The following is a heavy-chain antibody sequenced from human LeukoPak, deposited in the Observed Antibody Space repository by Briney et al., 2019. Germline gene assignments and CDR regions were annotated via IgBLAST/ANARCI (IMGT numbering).Heavy chain of an antibody. CDR2: IYYSGST. CDR1: GGSISNYY. D-gene: IGHD3-10*01. Sequence: SETLSLTCTVSGGSISNYYWSWIRQSPGKGLEWIGYIYYSGSTSYNPSLKSRLTISIDTSKTQFYLKLSSVTAADTAVYYCARVVYSGSWGYFDYWGQGILVTVSS. V-gene: IGHV4-59*01. J-gene: IGHJ4*02. CDR3: ARVVYSGSWGYFDY.